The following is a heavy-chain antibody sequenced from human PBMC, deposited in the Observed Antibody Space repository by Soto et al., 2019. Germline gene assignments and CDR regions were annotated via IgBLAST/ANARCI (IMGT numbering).Heavy chain of an antibody. Sequence: QVQLVQSGAEVRKPGASVKVSCKASGYTFPNYDINWVRQATGLGIEWMGWMNPDSGDTAYARKFQGRVTMTRDTSISPSSVELSSRRSDDTAVYYCARGRRDYFDSSAWVPLAYWGQGPLVAVSS. CDR1: GYTFPNYD. V-gene: IGHV1-8*01. J-gene: IGHJ4*02. CDR2: MNPDSGDT. CDR3: ARGRRDYFDSSAWVPLAY. D-gene: IGHD3-22*01.